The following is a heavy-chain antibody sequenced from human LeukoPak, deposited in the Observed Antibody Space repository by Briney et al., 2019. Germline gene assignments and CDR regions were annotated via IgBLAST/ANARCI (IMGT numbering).Heavy chain of an antibody. J-gene: IGHJ4*02. V-gene: IGHV4-59*01. CDR3: ARGITIFGVPKGYFDY. CDR2: IYYGGST. D-gene: IGHD3-3*01. Sequence: SETLSLTCTVSGGSISSYYWSWIRQPPGKGLEWIGYIYYGGSTNYNPSLKSRVTISVDTSKNQFSLKLSSVTAADTAVYYCARGITIFGVPKGYFDYWGQGTLVTVSS. CDR1: GGSISSYY.